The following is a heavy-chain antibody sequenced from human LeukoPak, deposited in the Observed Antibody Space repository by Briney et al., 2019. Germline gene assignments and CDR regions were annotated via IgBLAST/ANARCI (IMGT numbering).Heavy chain of an antibody. CDR3: ASHSMTTVTYFDY. D-gene: IGHD4-11*01. CDR1: GFTFSSYA. CDR2: ISGSGGST. Sequence: GGSLRLSCAASGFTFSSYAMSWVRQAPGKGLERVSAISGSGGSTYYADSVKGRFTISRDNSKNTLYLQMNSLRAEDTAVYYCASHSMTTVTYFDYWGQGTLVTVSS. V-gene: IGHV3-23*01. J-gene: IGHJ4*02.